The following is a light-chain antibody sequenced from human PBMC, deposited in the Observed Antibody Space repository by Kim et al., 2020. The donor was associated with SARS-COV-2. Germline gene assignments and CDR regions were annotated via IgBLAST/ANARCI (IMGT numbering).Light chain of an antibody. Sequence: SSELTQDXXXSVALGQTVRITCQGDSLRSYYASWYQQKPGQAPVLVIYGKNNRPSGIPDRFSGSSSGNTASLTITGAQAEDEADYYCNSRDSSGNHLVFG. CDR1: SLRSYY. CDR2: GKN. CDR3: NSRDSSGNHLV. J-gene: IGLJ2*01. V-gene: IGLV3-19*01.